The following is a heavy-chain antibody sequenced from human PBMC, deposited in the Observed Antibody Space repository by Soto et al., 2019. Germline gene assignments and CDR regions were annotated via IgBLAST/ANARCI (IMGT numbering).Heavy chain of an antibody. Sequence: ASVKVSCKASGYTFTSYGISWVRQAPGQGLEWMGWISAYNGNTNYAQKLQGRVTMTTDTSTSTAYMELRSLRSDDTAVYYCALIIIMVRGVIITSDAFDIWAQVTMVPVSS. CDR3: ALIIIMVRGVIITSDAFDI. D-gene: IGHD3-10*01. J-gene: IGHJ3*02. CDR2: ISAYNGNT. V-gene: IGHV1-18*01. CDR1: GYTFTSYG.